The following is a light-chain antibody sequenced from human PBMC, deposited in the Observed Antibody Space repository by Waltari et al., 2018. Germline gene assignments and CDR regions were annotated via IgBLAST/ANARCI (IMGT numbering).Light chain of an antibody. CDR2: EKK. CDR1: SSNIGNYF. J-gene: IGLJ2*01. Sequence: QSVLTKPPSVSAAPGQKVTISCSGSSSNIGNYFVSWYHQLPGATPKLLIYEKKKRPSGIPDRYSASRAGTSATLDITGLQIGDEADYYCATWDNSLTAVVFGGGTKLTIL. CDR3: ATWDNSLTAVV. V-gene: IGLV1-51*01.